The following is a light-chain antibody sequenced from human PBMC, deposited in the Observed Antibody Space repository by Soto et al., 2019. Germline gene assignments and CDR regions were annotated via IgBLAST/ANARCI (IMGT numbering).Light chain of an antibody. CDR1: QSVSSSN. J-gene: IGKJ2*01. V-gene: IGKV3-20*01. Sequence: EIVLTQSPGTLSLSPGERATHTCRASQSVSSSNLAWYQQKPGQAPRPLIYGASTRATGIPDRFSGSGSGTDFTLTISRLEPEDFAVYYCQQYGSSPYTFGQGTKLEIK. CDR3: QQYGSSPYT. CDR2: GAS.